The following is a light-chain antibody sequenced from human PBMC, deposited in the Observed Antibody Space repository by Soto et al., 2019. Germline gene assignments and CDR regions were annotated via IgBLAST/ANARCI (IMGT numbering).Light chain of an antibody. CDR1: SSDVGGYNY. J-gene: IGLJ1*01. CDR3: SSYASSSTPYV. CDR2: EVT. Sequence: QSALTQPASVSGSPGQSITISCTGTSSDVGGYNYVSWYQQHPGKVPKLMLYEVTNRPSGVSNRFSGSKSGNTASLTISGLQAEDEADYYCSSYASSSTPYVFGTGTKLTVL. V-gene: IGLV2-14*01.